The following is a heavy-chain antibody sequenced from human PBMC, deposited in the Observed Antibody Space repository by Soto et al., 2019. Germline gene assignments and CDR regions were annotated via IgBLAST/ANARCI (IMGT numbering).Heavy chain of an antibody. J-gene: IGHJ4*02. CDR1: GGTFSSYA. D-gene: IGHD3-22*01. V-gene: IGHV1-69*01. CDR3: ARARLGESHYYDSSGYFDY. Sequence: QVQLVQSGAEVKKPGSSVKVSCKASGGTFSSYAISWVRQAPGQGLEWMGGIIPSFGTANYAQKFEGRVTISADESTSTAYMELSSLRSEDTAVYYCARARLGESHYYDSSGYFDYWGQGTLVTASS. CDR2: IIPSFGTA.